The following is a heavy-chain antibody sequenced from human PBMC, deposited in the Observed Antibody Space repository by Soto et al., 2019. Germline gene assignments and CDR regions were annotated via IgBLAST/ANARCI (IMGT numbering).Heavy chain of an antibody. CDR1: GGSFSGYI. CDR2: INHSGSS. V-gene: IGHV4-34*01. CDR3: ARRWGDYFDY. D-gene: IGHD3-16*01. J-gene: IGHJ4*02. Sequence: TLSLTCAVSGGSFSGYIWTWIRQTPGKGLQWIGQINHSGSSIYNPSLKNRVTISTMSNNKFSLELSSVTAADTAVYYCARRWGDYFDYWGQGTLVTVSS.